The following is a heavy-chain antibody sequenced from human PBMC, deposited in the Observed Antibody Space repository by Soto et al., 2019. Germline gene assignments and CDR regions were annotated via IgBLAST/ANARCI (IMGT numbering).Heavy chain of an antibody. J-gene: IGHJ6*02. Sequence: PSQTLSLTCVISWDSVSSNSAAWNWIRQSPSRGLEWLGRTYYRSKWYNDYAVSVKSRITINPDTSKNQFSLQLNSVTPEDTAVYYCARDQEAAAGTGYYYYGMEVWGQGTTVTVSS. CDR1: WDSVSSNSAA. CDR2: TYYRSKWYN. D-gene: IGHD6-13*01. V-gene: IGHV6-1*01. CDR3: ARDQEAAAGTGYYYYGMEV.